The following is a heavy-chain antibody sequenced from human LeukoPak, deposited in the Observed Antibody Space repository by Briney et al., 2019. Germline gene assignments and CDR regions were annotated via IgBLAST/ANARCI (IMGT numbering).Heavy chain of an antibody. V-gene: IGHV4-59*01. D-gene: IGHD2-2*01. J-gene: IGHJ6*03. CDR1: GGSISSYY. Sequence: SETLSLTCTVSGGSISSYYWSWIRQPPGKGLEWIGYIYYSGSTNYNPSLKSRVTISVDTSKNQFSLKLSSVTAADTAVYYCARGYHGMYYYYMDVWGKGTTVTVSS. CDR2: IYYSGST. CDR3: ARGYHGMYYYYMDV.